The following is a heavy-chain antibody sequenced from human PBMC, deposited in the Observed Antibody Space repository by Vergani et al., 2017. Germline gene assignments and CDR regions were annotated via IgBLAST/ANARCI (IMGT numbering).Heavy chain of an antibody. D-gene: IGHD2-21*01. CDR1: ESSFISNE. CDR2: INPIDSKI. CDR3: TRHVPCGDGACLHFDH. V-gene: IGHV5-51*01. J-gene: IGHJ4*02. Sequence: EVMLVQSGAEVKKPGESLKISCKYSESSFISNEIAWVRQMSGKGLQWMGNINPIDSKIAYSPSFQGQAIMSLDNTITTDYLQWRSLKDSDTAIYYCTRHVPCGDGACLHFDHWGQGTQVTVSS.